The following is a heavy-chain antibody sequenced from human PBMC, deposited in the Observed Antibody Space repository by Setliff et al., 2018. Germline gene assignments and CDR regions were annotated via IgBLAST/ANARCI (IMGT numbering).Heavy chain of an antibody. Sequence: SVKVSCKASGDTFSTYSLSWVRQAPGQGLEWMGGIIPLLETAKYAQKFQGRVTITADDSTSTIYMDVSSLRAKDTATYYCAGTDAYCAGDCSISWGQGTAVTVSS. CDR3: AGTDAYCAGDCSIS. CDR1: GDTFSTYS. J-gene: IGHJ5*02. V-gene: IGHV1-69*13. CDR2: IIPLLETA. D-gene: IGHD2-21*02.